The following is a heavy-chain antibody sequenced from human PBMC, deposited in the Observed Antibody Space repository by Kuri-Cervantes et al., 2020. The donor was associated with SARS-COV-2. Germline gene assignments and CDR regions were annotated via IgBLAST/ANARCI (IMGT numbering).Heavy chain of an antibody. V-gene: IGHV3-30*18. CDR2: ISYNGSNE. CDR1: GFTFSNYG. Sequence: GGSLRLSCAASGFTFSNYGMHWVRQAPGKGLGWVAVISYNGSNEYYADSVKGRFTISRDNSKNTLYLQVNSLRAEDTSVYYCAKDPGTMARGHYYYGMDVWGQGTTVTVSS. J-gene: IGHJ6*02. CDR3: AKDPGTMARGHYYYGMDV. D-gene: IGHD3-10*01.